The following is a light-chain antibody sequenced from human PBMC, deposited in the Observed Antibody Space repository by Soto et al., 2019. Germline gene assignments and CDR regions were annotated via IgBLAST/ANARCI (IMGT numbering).Light chain of an antibody. CDR1: QSISSY. J-gene: IGKJ3*01. Sequence: DIQMTQSPSSLSASVGDRVTITCRASQSISSYLHWYQQKPGKAPNLLIYGASTLQSGVPSRFSGSGSGTDFTLTIDSLQPEDVATYYCQQLNNYSRTFGPGTKVDI. CDR3: QQLNNYSRT. V-gene: IGKV1-9*01. CDR2: GAS.